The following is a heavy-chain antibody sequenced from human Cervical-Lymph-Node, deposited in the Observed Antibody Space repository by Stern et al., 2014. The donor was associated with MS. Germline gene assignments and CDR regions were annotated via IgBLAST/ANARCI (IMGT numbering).Heavy chain of an antibody. CDR3: TRPLAGTTLLFDS. CDR2: INPSGDGT. CDR1: GDTFTGHY. Sequence: QLVQSGAEVTRPGASVKVSCKASGDTFTGHYMHWVRQAPGQGLEWMGIINPSGDGTTYAQKFQGRLTMTRDTSTSTVYMELSSLTSEDTAVYYCTRPLAGTTLLFDSWGQGTLVTVSS. V-gene: IGHV1-46*03. D-gene: IGHD1-1*01. J-gene: IGHJ4*02.